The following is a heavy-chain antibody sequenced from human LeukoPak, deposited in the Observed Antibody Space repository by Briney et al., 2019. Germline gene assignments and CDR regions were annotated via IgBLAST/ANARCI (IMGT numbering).Heavy chain of an antibody. V-gene: IGHV1-18*01. CDR1: GYTFTSYG. J-gene: IGHJ4*02. CDR2: ISAYNGNT. Sequence: ASVKVSFKASGYTFTSYGISWVRQAPGQGLEWMGWISAYNGNTSYAQKLQGRVTMTTDTSTSTAYMELRSLRSDDTAVYYCARESYYDSSGYYGFYYFDYWGQGTLVTVSS. D-gene: IGHD3-22*01. CDR3: ARESYYDSSGYYGFYYFDY.